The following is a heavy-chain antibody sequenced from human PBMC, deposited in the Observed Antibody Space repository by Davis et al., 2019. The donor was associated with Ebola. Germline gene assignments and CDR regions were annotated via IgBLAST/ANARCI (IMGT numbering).Heavy chain of an antibody. CDR1: GGTFSSYA. CDR3: ARDHTVTTGGGFDY. J-gene: IGHJ4*02. V-gene: IGHV1-18*01. D-gene: IGHD4-11*01. Sequence: ASVKVSCKASGGTFSSYAISWVRQAPGQGLEWMGWISAYNGNTNYAQKLQGRVTMTTDTSTSTAYMELRSLRSDDTAVYYCARDHTVTTGGGFDYWGQGTLVTVSS. CDR2: ISAYNGNT.